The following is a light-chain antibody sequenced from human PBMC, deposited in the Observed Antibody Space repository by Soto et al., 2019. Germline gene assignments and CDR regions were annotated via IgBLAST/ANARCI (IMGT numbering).Light chain of an antibody. CDR1: QSVLYSSNNKNY. Sequence: DIVMTQSPDSLAVSLGERATINCKSSQSVLYSSNNKNYLAWYQQKPGQPPKLLIYWASTRESGVPDRFSGSGSGTDFTLTISSLQAEDVAVYYCQQYDITPETFGQGTKLEIK. J-gene: IGKJ2*01. V-gene: IGKV4-1*01. CDR2: WAS. CDR3: QQYDITPET.